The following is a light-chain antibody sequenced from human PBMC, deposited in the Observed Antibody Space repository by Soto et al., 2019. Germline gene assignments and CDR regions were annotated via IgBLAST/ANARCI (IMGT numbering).Light chain of an antibody. CDR2: GGS. Sequence: EIVLTQSPGTLSLSPGERATLSCRASQSVSSTYLAWYQQKPGQAPRLLIYGGSSRATGIPDRFSGSGSVTDFTLTISRLEPEDFAVYYCQQYGTSPRTFGQGTKVEIK. CDR3: QQYGTSPRT. V-gene: IGKV3-20*01. CDR1: QSVSSTY. J-gene: IGKJ1*01.